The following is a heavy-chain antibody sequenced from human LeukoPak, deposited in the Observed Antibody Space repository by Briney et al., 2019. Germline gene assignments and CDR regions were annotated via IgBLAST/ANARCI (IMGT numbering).Heavy chain of an antibody. Sequence: GGSLRLSCAASGFTFSSYGIHWVRQAPGKGLEWVAVISYDGSNKYYADSVKGRFTISRDNSKSTLSLQMNSLRADDTGVYYCARDDRWGQGTLVTVSS. CDR3: ARDDR. J-gene: IGHJ4*02. CDR2: ISYDGSNK. CDR1: GFTFSSYG. V-gene: IGHV3-30*03.